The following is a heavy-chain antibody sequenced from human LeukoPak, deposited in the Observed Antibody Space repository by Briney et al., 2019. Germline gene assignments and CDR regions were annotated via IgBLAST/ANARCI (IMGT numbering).Heavy chain of an antibody. CDR1: GLSFREYW. D-gene: IGHD2-15*01. V-gene: IGHV3-7*01. J-gene: IGHJ3*02. CDR3: ARETRHRIDSAFDI. CDR2: IKKDGSGK. Sequence: AGSLRLSCAASGLSFREYWMSWVRQAPGKGLEWVANIKKDGSGKYYVDSVKGRFTISRDNDKNSLYLEISRLRAEDTAVYYCARETRHRIDSAFDIWGQGTMVTLSS.